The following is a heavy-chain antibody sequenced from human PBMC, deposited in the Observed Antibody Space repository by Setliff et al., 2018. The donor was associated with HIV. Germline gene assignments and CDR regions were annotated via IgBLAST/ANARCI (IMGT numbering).Heavy chain of an antibody. J-gene: IGHJ4*02. Sequence: ASVKVSCKASGYSFTDYPLHWVRLVPGHGLEWMGWINPSSGGTNYAQRFQGRVTMTRDTSISTAYMELSRLRSDDTAVYFCARGIQWSSAWYGYWGQGTRVSVAS. V-gene: IGHV1-2*02. CDR1: GYSFTDYP. D-gene: IGHD6-19*01. CDR3: ARGIQWSSAWYGY. CDR2: INPSSGGT.